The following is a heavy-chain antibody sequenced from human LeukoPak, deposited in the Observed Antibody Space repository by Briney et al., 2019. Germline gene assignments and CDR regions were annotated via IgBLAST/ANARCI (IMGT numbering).Heavy chain of an antibody. CDR2: ISGSGGST. J-gene: IGHJ4*02. CDR3: AKVPRTHYYYDSSGYSYFDY. Sequence: GASVKVSCKASGGTFSSYAMSWVRQAPGKGLEWVSAISGSGGSTYYADSVKGRFTISRDNSKNTLYLQMNSLRAEDTAVYYCAKVPRTHYYYDSSGYSYFDYWGQGTLVTVSS. D-gene: IGHD3-22*01. V-gene: IGHV3-23*01. CDR1: GGTFSSYA.